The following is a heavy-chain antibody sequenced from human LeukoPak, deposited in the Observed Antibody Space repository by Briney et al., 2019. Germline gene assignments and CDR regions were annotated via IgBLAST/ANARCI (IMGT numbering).Heavy chain of an antibody. Sequence: ASVKVSCKAFGHTLSSYAMTWVRQAPGQGLEWMGWINPNTGNPIYAQDFKGRFVFSLDTSVNTAYLQISSLKPEDSAVYYCAREGYYDSSGHSRDAFDIWGQGTMVTVSS. V-gene: IGHV7-4-1*02. CDR2: INPNTGNP. D-gene: IGHD3-22*01. CDR1: GHTLSSYA. J-gene: IGHJ3*02. CDR3: AREGYYDSSGHSRDAFDI.